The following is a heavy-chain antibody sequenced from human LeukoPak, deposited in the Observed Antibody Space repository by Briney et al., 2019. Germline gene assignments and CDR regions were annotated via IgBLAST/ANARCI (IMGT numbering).Heavy chain of an antibody. CDR3: ARQNSRLGDCYDY. V-gene: IGHV4-39*01. CDR1: GGSISSSSYY. J-gene: IGHJ4*02. Sequence: PSETLSLTCTVPGGSISSSSYYWGWIRQPPGKGLEWIGSIYYSGSTYYNPSLKSRVTISVDTSKNQFSLKLSSVTAADTAVYYCARQNSRLGDCYDYWGQETLVTVSS. CDR2: IYYSGST. D-gene: IGHD2-21*01.